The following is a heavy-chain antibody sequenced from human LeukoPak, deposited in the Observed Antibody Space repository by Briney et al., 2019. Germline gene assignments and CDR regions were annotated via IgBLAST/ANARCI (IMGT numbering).Heavy chain of an antibody. D-gene: IGHD5-12*01. V-gene: IGHV3-23*01. CDR2: ISGSGVST. CDR3: ARGPSGYHNT. Sequence: GGSLRLSCAASGFTFSSYAMSRVRQAPGKGLEWVSAISGSGVSTYYADSVKGRFTISRDNSKNTLYLQMNSLRAEDTAVYYCARGPSGYHNTGGQGTLVTVSS. J-gene: IGHJ4*02. CDR1: GFTFSSYA.